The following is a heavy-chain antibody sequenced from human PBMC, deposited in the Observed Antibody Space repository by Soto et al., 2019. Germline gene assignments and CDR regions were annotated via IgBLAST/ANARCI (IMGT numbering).Heavy chain of an antibody. CDR1: GGSISSYY. V-gene: IGHV4-59*08. Sequence: QVQLQESGPGLVKPSETLSLTCTVSGGSISSYYWSWIRQPPGKGLEWIGYIYYSGSTNYNPSLKSRVTISVDTSKHQFSLKLSSVTAADTAVYYCARRRAYYDILTGYYDYYYYYMDVWGKGTTVTVSS. CDR2: IYYSGST. CDR3: ARRRAYYDILTGYYDYYYYYMDV. D-gene: IGHD3-9*01. J-gene: IGHJ6*03.